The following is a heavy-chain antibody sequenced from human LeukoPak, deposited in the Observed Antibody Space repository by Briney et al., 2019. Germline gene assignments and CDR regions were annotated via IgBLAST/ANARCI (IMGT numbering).Heavy chain of an antibody. D-gene: IGHD6-13*01. V-gene: IGHV3-7*05. Sequence: GGSLRLSCAASGFTFSSYWMNWVRQAPGKGLEWVANIKQDGSEKYCVDSVKGRFTISRDNAKNLLYLQMNSLRAEDTAVYYCAKAYSSSWSTTPYDYWGQGTLVTVSS. J-gene: IGHJ4*02. CDR1: GFTFSSYW. CDR3: AKAYSSSWSTTPYDY. CDR2: IKQDGSEK.